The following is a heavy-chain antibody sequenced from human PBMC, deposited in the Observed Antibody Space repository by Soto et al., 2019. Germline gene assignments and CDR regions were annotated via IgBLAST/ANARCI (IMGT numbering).Heavy chain of an antibody. CDR1: GFTFGDYA. V-gene: IGHV3-49*03. CDR3: TTVEGIAAAGSSLSFDI. D-gene: IGHD6-13*01. CDR2: IRSKAYGGTT. Sequence: GGSLRLSCTASGFTFGDYAMSWFRQATGKGLEWVGFIRSKAYGGTTEYAASVKGRFTISRDDSKSIAYLQMNSLKTEDTAVYYCTTVEGIAAAGSSLSFDIWGQGTMVTVSS. J-gene: IGHJ3*02.